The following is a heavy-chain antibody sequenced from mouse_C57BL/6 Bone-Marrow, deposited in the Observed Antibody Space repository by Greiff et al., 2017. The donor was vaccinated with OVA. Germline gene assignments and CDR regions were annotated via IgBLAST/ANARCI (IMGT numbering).Heavy chain of an antibody. V-gene: IGHV1-15*01. J-gene: IGHJ4*01. Sequence: VHLVESGAELVRPGASVTLSCKASGYTFTDYEMHWVKQTPVHGLEWIGALDPETGGTAYNQKFKGKAILTADKSSSTAYMELRSLTSEDSAVYYCTRGYSNYYAMDYWGQGTSVTVSS. CDR3: TRGYSNYYAMDY. CDR2: LDPETGGT. D-gene: IGHD2-5*01. CDR1: GYTFTDYE.